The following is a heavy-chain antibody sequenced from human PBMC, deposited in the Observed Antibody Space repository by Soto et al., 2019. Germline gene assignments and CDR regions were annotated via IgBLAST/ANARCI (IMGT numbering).Heavy chain of an antibody. Sequence: GGSLRLSCAASGFTFSSYAMSWVRQAPGKGLEWVSAISGSGGSTYYADSVKGRFTISRDNSKNTLYLQMNSLRAEDTAVYYCAKSPNRSKYYDFWSGYPIGMDVWGQGTTVTVS. CDR3: AKSPNRSKYYDFWSGYPIGMDV. V-gene: IGHV3-23*01. D-gene: IGHD3-3*01. CDR2: ISGSGGST. J-gene: IGHJ6*01. CDR1: GFTFSSYA.